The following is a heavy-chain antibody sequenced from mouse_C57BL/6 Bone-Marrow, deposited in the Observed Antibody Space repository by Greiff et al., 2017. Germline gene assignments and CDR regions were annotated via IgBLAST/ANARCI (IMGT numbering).Heavy chain of an antibody. CDR3: TSSRNPYAKDY. Sequence: DVQLVESGAGLVKPGGSLKLSCAASGFTFSSYAMSWVRQTPEKRLEWVAYISSGGDYNNYAETLKGRFTISRDNAWNTLYLQMSSLKSEDTAMYYGTSSRNPYAKDYWGQGTSVTVTA. J-gene: IGHJ4*01. CDR1: GFTFSSYA. D-gene: IGHD2-1*01. V-gene: IGHV5-9-1*02. CDR2: ISSGGDYN.